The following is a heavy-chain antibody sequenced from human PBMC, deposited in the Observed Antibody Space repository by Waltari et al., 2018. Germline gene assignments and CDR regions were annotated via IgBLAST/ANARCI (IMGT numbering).Heavy chain of an antibody. D-gene: IGHD6-13*01. CDR2: INPNSGGT. CDR3: ARDLKVGIAAASPRFDP. Sequence: QVQLVQSGAEVKKPGASVKVSCKASGYTFTGYYMHWVRPATGQGLEWMGRINPNSGGTNYAQKFQGRVTMTRDTSISTAYMELSRLRSDDTAVYYCARDLKVGIAAASPRFDPWGQGTLVTVSS. CDR1: GYTFTGYY. V-gene: IGHV1-2*06. J-gene: IGHJ5*02.